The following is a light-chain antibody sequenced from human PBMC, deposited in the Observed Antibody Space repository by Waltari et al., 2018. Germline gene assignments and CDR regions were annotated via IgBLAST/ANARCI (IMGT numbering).Light chain of an antibody. V-gene: IGKV3-20*01. J-gene: IGKJ1*01. Sequence: EIVLTQSPGTLSLSPGERVTLSCRASQRGSRTLAWYQQKPGQAPRLLIYGASSRATGIPDRFSGSGSGTDFSLTISRLEPEDFAVYYCQKYGTLPATFGQGTKVEIK. CDR2: GAS. CDR1: QRGSRT. CDR3: QKYGTLPAT.